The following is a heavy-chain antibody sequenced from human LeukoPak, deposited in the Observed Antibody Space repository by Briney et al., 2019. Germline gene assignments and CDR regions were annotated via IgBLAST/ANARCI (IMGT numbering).Heavy chain of an antibody. CDR2: ISAYNGNT. CDR3: AKTIAYYYDSSGYVIDAFGI. J-gene: IGHJ3*02. Sequence: ASVKVSFKASGYTFTSYGISWVRQAPGQGLEWMGWISAYNGNTNYAQKLQGRVTMTTDTSTSTAYMELRSLRSDDTAVYYCAKTIAYYYDSSGYVIDAFGIWGQGTMVTVSS. CDR1: GYTFTSYG. D-gene: IGHD3-22*01. V-gene: IGHV1-18*01.